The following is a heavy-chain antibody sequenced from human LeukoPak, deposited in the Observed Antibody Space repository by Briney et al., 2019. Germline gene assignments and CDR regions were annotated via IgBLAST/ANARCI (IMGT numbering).Heavy chain of an antibody. CDR3: ARGHSSSSPYFCNGMDV. CDR2: XXXSXST. J-gene: IGHJ6*02. V-gene: IGHV4-30-2*05. CDR1: GGSINSGGXX. D-gene: IGHD6-6*01. Sequence: PSETLSLTCAASGGSINSGGXXXXXXRXXXXXXXXXXXXXXXSXSTYYNXSLXXXXXXSXXTSKNQFSLRLSSVTAADTAVYYCARGHSSSSPYFCNGMDVWGQGTTVTVSS.